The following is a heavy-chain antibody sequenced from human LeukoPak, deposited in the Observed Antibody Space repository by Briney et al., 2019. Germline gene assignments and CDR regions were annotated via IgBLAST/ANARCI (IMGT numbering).Heavy chain of an antibody. CDR1: GFTFDDYA. Sequence: PGGSLRLSCAASGFTFDDYAMHWVRQAPGKGLEWVSLISGDGGSTYYADSVKGRFTISRDNSKNSLYLQMSSLRTEDTALYYCAKGLPLWFGESGLDYWGQGTLVTVSS. CDR3: AKGLPLWFGESGLDY. J-gene: IGHJ4*02. V-gene: IGHV3-43*02. D-gene: IGHD3-10*01. CDR2: ISGDGGST.